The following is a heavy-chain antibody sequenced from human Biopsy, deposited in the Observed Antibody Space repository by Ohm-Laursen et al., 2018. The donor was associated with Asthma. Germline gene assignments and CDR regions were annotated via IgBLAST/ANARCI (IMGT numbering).Heavy chain of an antibody. V-gene: IGHV4-61*01. D-gene: IGHD3-3*01. CDR1: GGSVSSGSYY. CDR3: ARVTRITIFGVGGIQDY. J-gene: IGHJ4*02. CDR2: IYYSGST. Sequence: SETLSLTCTVSGGSVSSGSYYWSWIRQPPGKGLEWIGYIYYSGSTNYNPSLKSRVTISVDTSKNQFSLKLSSVTAADTAVYYCARVTRITIFGVGGIQDYWGQGTPVTVSS.